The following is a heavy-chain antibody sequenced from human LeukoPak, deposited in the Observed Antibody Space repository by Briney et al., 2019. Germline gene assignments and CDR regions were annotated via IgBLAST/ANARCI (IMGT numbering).Heavy chain of an antibody. CDR1: GGTFSSYA. J-gene: IGHJ6*02. V-gene: IGHV1-69*04. CDR2: IIPILGIA. CDR3: ARDPQLSTGYGYCYGMDV. D-gene: IGHD4-17*01. Sequence: SVKVSCKASGGTFSSYAISWVRQAPGQGLEWMGRIIPILGIANYAQKFQGRVTVTADKSTSTAYMELSSLRSEDTAVYYCARDPQLSTGYGYCYGMDVWGQGTTVTVSS.